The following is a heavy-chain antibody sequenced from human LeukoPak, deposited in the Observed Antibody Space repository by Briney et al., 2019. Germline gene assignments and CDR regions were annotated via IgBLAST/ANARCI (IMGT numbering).Heavy chain of an antibody. D-gene: IGHD6-13*01. CDR1: GFTFRDYT. Sequence: PGGSLRLSCKTSGFTFRDYTMTWLRQAPGRGLEWVGFIRSKAYGETTEYAASVKGRFAISRDDSKSIAYLRMNSLTADDTAMYYCSTDWGYSNSGVLDFWGQGTLVTVSS. J-gene: IGHJ4*02. CDR3: STDWGYSNSGVLDF. CDR2: IRSKAYGETT. V-gene: IGHV3-49*03.